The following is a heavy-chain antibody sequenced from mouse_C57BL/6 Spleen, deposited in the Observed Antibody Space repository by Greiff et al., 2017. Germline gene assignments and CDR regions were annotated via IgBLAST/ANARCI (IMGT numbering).Heavy chain of an antibody. V-gene: IGHV1-53*01. CDR1: GYTFTSSW. J-gene: IGHJ1*03. CDR3: ARRGFYYPNYWYFDV. D-gene: IGHD1-1*01. Sequence: QVQLQQPGTELVKPGASVKLSCKASGYTFTSSWMHWVKQRPGQGLEWIGNINPSNGGTNYNEKFKSKATLTVDKSSSTAYMQLSSLTSEDSAVXYCARRGFYYPNYWYFDVWGTGTTVTVSS. CDR2: INPSNGGT.